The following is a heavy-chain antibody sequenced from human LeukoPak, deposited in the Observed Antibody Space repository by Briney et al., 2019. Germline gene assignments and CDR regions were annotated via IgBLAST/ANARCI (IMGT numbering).Heavy chain of an antibody. CDR1: GFTFSSYS. Sequence: GGSLRLSCAASGFTFSSYSMNWVRQAPGKGLEWVSYISSSSSTIYYADSVKGRFTISRDNAKNSLYLQMNSLRAEDTAVYYCARDRKEWELLPGYMDVWGKGTTVTVSS. D-gene: IGHD1-26*01. J-gene: IGHJ6*03. CDR3: ARDRKEWELLPGYMDV. CDR2: ISSSSSTI. V-gene: IGHV3-48*04.